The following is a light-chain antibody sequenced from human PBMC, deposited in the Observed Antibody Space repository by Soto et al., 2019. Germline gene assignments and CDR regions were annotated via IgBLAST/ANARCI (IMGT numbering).Light chain of an antibody. CDR1: QSVSSY. J-gene: IGKJ4*01. CDR2: DAS. Sequence: LKQYPGTLSLSPGERATLSCRASQSVSSYLAWYQQKPGQAPRLLIYDASNRATGIPARFSGSGSGTDFTLTISSLEPEDFAVYYCQQRCNLLTFGRGTKVDIK. CDR3: QQRCNLLT. V-gene: IGKV3-11*01.